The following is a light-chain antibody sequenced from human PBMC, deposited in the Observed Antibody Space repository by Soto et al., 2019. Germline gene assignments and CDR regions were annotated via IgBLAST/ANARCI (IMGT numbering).Light chain of an antibody. CDR2: GAS. Sequence: EIVLTQSPGTLSLSPGERATLSCRASQSVSSSYLAWYQQKPGQAPRLLIFGASTRATAIPDRFSGSGSGADSTISISRMETDHVEVYHCQQYGSSPINFGQGTRLEIK. V-gene: IGKV3-20*01. J-gene: IGKJ5*01. CDR3: QQYGSSPIN. CDR1: QSVSSSY.